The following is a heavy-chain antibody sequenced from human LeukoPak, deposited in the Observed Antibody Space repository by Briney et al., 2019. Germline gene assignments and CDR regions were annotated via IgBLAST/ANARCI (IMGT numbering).Heavy chain of an antibody. V-gene: IGHV3-7*01. CDR1: GFTFSSYW. CDR3: ARPSPPGDGYNPCDY. CDR2: IKQDGSEK. J-gene: IGHJ4*02. Sequence: PGGSLRLSCAASGFTFSSYWMSWVRQAPGKGLEWVANIKQDGSEKYYVDSVKGRFTISRDNAKNSLYLQMNSLRPEDTAVYYCARPSPPGDGYNPCDYWGPGALVIVSS. D-gene: IGHD5-24*01.